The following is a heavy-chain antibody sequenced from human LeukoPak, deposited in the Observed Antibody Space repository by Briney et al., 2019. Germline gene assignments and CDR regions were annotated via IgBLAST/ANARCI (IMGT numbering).Heavy chain of an antibody. CDR1: GFTFSSYA. D-gene: IGHD5-18*01. CDR3: SREVKLWLPYFDY. V-gene: IGHV3-30*04. CDR2: ISYDGSNN. J-gene: IGHJ4*02. Sequence: GGSLRLSCAASGFTFSSYAMHWVRQAPGKGREWVAVISYDGSNNYYADSVKGRFTISRDNSKNTLYLQMNSLRAEDTAVYYCSREVKLWLPYFDYWGQGTLVTVSS.